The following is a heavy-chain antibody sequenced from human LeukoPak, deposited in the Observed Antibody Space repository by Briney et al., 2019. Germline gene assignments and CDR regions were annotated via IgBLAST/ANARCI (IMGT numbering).Heavy chain of an antibody. Sequence: SETLYLTCMAPGGSFTLSSGRWVRQPPGKGLEWIGNIYYSGSTNYNPSLKSRVTISLDTSKNQFSLRVSSVTAADTAVYYCASALTTERRYYFDHWGQGTLVTVSS. V-gene: IGHV4-59*01. J-gene: IGHJ4*02. CDR2: IYYSGST. CDR1: GGSFTLSS. CDR3: ASALTTERRYYFDH. D-gene: IGHD1-1*01.